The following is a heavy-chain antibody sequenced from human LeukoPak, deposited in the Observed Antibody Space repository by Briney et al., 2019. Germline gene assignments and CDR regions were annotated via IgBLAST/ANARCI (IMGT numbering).Heavy chain of an antibody. CDR3: ARDLVVVAASPPYYYYYMDV. CDR2: IYTSGST. J-gene: IGHJ6*03. D-gene: IGHD2-15*01. CDR1: GGSISSYY. Sequence: SETLSLTCTVSGGSISSYYWSWIRQPAGKGLEWIGRIYTSGSTNYNPSLKSRVTMSVDTSKNQFSLKLGSVTAADTAVYYCARDLVVVAASPPYYYYYMDVWGKGTTVTISS. V-gene: IGHV4-4*07.